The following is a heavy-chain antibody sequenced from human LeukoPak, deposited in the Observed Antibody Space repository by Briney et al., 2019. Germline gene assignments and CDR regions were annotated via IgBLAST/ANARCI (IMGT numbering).Heavy chain of an antibody. CDR1: GYSFTNYW. D-gene: IGHD1-14*01. J-gene: IGHJ4*02. CDR2: IYPGDSDT. V-gene: IGHV5-51*01. Sequence: GGSLKISCAGSGYSFTNYWIGWVRQMPGKGLEWMGIIYPGDSDTKYSPSFQGQVTISADKSISNAYLQWSSLKASDTAIYYCARPNRGAPFDHWGQGTLVTVSS. CDR3: ARPNRGAPFDH.